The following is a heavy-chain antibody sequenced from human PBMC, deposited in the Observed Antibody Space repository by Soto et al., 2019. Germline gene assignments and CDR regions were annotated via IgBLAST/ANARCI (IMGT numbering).Heavy chain of an antibody. D-gene: IGHD2-2*01. J-gene: IGHJ4*02. CDR2: ISSSSSTI. Sequence: EVQLVESGGGLVQPGGSLRLSCAASGFTFSSYSMNWVRQAPGRGLEGVSYISSSSSTIYYADSVKGRFTISRDNAKNSLYLQMNSLRDEDTAVYYCARRRYCSSTSCYRPNDYWGQGTLVTVSS. CDR1: GFTFSSYS. V-gene: IGHV3-48*02. CDR3: ARRRYCSSTSCYRPNDY.